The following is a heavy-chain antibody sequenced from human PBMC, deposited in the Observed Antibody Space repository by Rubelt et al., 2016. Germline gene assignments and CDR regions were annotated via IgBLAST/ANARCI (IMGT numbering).Heavy chain of an antibody. CDR2: IYYSGRA. V-gene: IGHV4-59*12. D-gene: IGHD3-10*01. CDR3: ARERTRPLGALDS. Sequence: QVQLQESGPGLVKPSETLSLTCTVSGGSFTTYYWSWIRQPPGKGLEWIGYIYYSGRAYYNPSLESRTTISLETSKNQFSLRLNSMTAADTAVYYCARERTRPLGALDSWGQGTLVTVSS. J-gene: IGHJ4*02. CDR1: GGSFTTYY.